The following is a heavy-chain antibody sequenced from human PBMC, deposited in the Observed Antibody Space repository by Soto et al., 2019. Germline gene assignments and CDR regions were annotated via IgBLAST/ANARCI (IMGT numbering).Heavy chain of an antibody. CDR3: ARGRPSCSGGSCGVGYFDY. CDR2: INHSGST. Sequence: QVQLKQWGAGLLKPSETLSLTCAVYDGSFSGYYLSWIRQPPGKGLEWIGEINHSGSTNYNPSLKSRVTISVDTSKNQFSLNLTSVTAADTAVYYCARGRPSCSGGSCGVGYFDYWGQGTLVTVSS. CDR1: DGSFSGYY. J-gene: IGHJ4*02. D-gene: IGHD2-15*01. V-gene: IGHV4-34*01.